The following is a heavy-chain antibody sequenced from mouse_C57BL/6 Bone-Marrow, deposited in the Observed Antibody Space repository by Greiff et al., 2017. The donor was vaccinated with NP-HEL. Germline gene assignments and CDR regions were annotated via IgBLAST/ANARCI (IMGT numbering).Heavy chain of an antibody. V-gene: IGHV14-4*01. D-gene: IGHD2-3*01. Sequence: VQLKQSGAELVRPGASVKLSCTASGFNIKDDYMHWVKQRPEQGLEWIGWIDPENGDTEYASKFQGKATITADTSSNTAYLQLSSLTSEDTAVYYCTHDGYDYYAMDYWGQGTSVTVSS. J-gene: IGHJ4*01. CDR1: GFNIKDDY. CDR2: IDPENGDT. CDR3: THDGYDYYAMDY.